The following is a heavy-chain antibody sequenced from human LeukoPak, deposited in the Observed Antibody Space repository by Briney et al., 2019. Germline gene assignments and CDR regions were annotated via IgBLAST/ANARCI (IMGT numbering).Heavy chain of an antibody. CDR2: IIPIFGTA. D-gene: IGHD2-2*01. CDR1: AGTSSSYA. CDR3: ARPDCSSTSCRGYFQH. J-gene: IGHJ1*01. Sequence: SVKVSCKASAGTSSSYAISWVRQAPGQGVEWMGWIIPIFGTANYAQKFQGRVTITEEESTSTAYMELSSLRSEDTAVYYCARPDCSSTSCRGYFQHWGQGTLVTVSS. V-gene: IGHV1-69*13.